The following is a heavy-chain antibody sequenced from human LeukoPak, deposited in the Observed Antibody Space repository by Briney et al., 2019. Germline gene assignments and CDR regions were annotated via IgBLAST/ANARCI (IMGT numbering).Heavy chain of an antibody. J-gene: IGHJ4*02. CDR1: GFTVSSNY. D-gene: IGHD6-13*01. Sequence: GGSLRLSCAASGFTVSSNYMSWVRQAPGKGLEWVSSISSSSSYIYYADSVKGRFTISRDNAKNSLYLQMNSLRAEDTAVYYCARGSIADFDYWGQGTLVTVSS. CDR3: ARGSIADFDY. V-gene: IGHV3-21*01. CDR2: ISSSSSYI.